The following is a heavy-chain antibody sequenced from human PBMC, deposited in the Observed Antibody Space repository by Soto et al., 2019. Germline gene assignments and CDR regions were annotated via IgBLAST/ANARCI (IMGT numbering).Heavy chain of an antibody. V-gene: IGHV1-69*06. CDR1: GGTFSSYA. Sequence: QVQLVQSGAEVMKPGSSVKVSCKASGGTFSSYAISWVRQAPGQGLEWMGGIIPIFGTANYAQKFQGRVTITADKSTSTAYMELSSLRSEDTAVYYCARARAVRGVYYYYGMDVWGQGTTVTVSS. D-gene: IGHD3-10*01. CDR3: ARARAVRGVYYYYGMDV. CDR2: IIPIFGTA. J-gene: IGHJ6*02.